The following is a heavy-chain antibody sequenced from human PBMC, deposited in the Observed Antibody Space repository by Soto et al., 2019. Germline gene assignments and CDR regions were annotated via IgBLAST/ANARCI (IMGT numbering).Heavy chain of an antibody. CDR2: IIPIFGTA. CDR3: ARDLGDDYGGHNWFDP. J-gene: IGHJ5*02. D-gene: IGHD4-17*01. V-gene: IGHV1-69*01. Sequence: QVQLVQSGAEVQKPGSSVKVSCKASGGTFSSYAISWVRQAPGQGLEWMGGIIPIFGTANYAQRFQGRVTITADESTSTAYMELSSLRSEDTAVYYCARDLGDDYGGHNWFDPWGQGTLVTVSS. CDR1: GGTFSSYA.